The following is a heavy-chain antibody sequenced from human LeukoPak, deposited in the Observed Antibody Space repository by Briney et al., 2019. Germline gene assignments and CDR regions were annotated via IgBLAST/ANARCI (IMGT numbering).Heavy chain of an antibody. CDR1: GFTFSSYA. CDR3: ARTRASYGSGNVIDY. D-gene: IGHD3-10*01. Sequence: GGSLRLSCAASGFTFSSYAMHWVRQAPGKGLEWVAVISYDGSNKYYADSVKGRFTISRDNSKNTLYLQMNSLRAEDTAVYYCARTRASYGSGNVIDYWGQGTLVTVSS. J-gene: IGHJ4*02. V-gene: IGHV3-30*04. CDR2: ISYDGSNK.